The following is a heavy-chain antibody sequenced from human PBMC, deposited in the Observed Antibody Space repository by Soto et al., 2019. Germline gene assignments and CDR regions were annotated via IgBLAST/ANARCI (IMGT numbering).Heavy chain of an antibody. D-gene: IGHD3-16*02. CDR2: INNSGST. CDR3: ARGLHYVWGSYRYPRPWTL. V-gene: IGHV4-34*01. Sequence: SETLCLGCVFYCGSFNSYYWSWIRQPPGKGLEWIGEINNSGSTNYNPSLKSRVTISVDTSKNQFPLKLSSVTAADTAVYYCARGLHYVWGSYRYPRPWTLWGQGTLVTVSA. CDR1: CGSFNSYY. J-gene: IGHJ4*02.